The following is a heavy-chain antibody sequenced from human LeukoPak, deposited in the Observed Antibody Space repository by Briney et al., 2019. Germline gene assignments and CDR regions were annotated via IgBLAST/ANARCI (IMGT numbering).Heavy chain of an antibody. CDR3: VKDSPPRYSGSPPAY. D-gene: IGHD1-26*01. J-gene: IGHJ4*02. CDR1: GFTFSSYW. Sequence: GGSLRLSCAASGFTFSSYWMSWVRQAPGKGLEWEANINKDGGEKYYVDSVKGRFTISRDNAKDSLYLQMNSLRADDTAVYYCVKDSPPRYSGSPPAYWGQGTLVTVSS. V-gene: IGHV3-7*03. CDR2: INKDGGEK.